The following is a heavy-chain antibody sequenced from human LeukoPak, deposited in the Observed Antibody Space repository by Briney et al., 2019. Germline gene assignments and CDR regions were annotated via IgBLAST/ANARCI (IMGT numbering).Heavy chain of an antibody. J-gene: IGHJ6*02. Sequence: GRSLRLSCAASGFTFRSYGIHWVRQAPGKGLEWVAVISHDGNSKYYADSVKGRFIISRDNSRNTLFLQMNSLRTEDTAVYFCARVFLEWANYFDSTDYFYYYLMNVWGQGTTVTVSS. CDR3: ARVFLEWANYFDSTDYFYYYLMNV. CDR2: ISHDGNSK. D-gene: IGHD2/OR15-2a*01. V-gene: IGHV3-30*03. CDR1: GFTFRSYG.